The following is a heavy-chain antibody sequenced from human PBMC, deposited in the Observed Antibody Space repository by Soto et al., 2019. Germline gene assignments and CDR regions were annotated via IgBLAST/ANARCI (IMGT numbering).Heavy chain of an antibody. CDR3: ARADYDSSGLDAFDI. CDR1: GFTFSSYA. Sequence: PGGSLRLSCAASGFTFSSYAMHWVRQAPGKGLELFAFISYDGSNNYFADSVKGRFTISIDNSMNTLYLQMNSLRAEDTALYYCARADYDSSGLDAFDIWGQGTMVTVSS. D-gene: IGHD3-22*01. V-gene: IGHV3-30-3*01. CDR2: ISYDGSNN. J-gene: IGHJ3*02.